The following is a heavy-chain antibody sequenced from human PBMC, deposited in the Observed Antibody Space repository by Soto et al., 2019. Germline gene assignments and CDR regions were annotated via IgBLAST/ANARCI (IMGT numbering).Heavy chain of an antibody. V-gene: IGHV3-64D*08. CDR2: ISSNGGST. CDR3: VKDQCSSTSCYPLYGMDV. CDR1: GFTFSSYA. D-gene: IGHD2-2*01. Sequence: PGGSLRVSCSASGFTFSSYAMHWVRQAPGKGLEYVSAISSNGGSTYYADSVKGRFTISRDNSKNTLYLQMSSLRAEDTAVYYCVKDQCSSTSCYPLYGMDVWGQGTTVTVSS. J-gene: IGHJ6*02.